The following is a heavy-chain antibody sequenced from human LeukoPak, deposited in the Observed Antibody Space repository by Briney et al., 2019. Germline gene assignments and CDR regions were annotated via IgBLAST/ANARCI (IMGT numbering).Heavy chain of an antibody. Sequence: ASVKVSCKASGYTFTSYYMHWVRQAPGQGLEWMGIINPSGGSTSYAQKFQGRVTMTRDTSTSTVYMELSSLRSEDTAVYYCARDSAHYYDSSGYFVLLDYWGQGTLVTVSS. CDR1: GYTFTSYY. CDR2: INPSGGST. CDR3: ARDSAHYYDSSGYFVLLDY. J-gene: IGHJ4*02. D-gene: IGHD3-22*01. V-gene: IGHV1-46*01.